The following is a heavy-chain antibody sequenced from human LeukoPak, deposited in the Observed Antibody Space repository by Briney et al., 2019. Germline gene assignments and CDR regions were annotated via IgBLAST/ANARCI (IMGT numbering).Heavy chain of an antibody. V-gene: IGHV3-21*01. J-gene: IGHJ4*02. CDR1: GFTFSSYS. CDR2: ISSSSSYI. CDR3: ARGETTADFDY. Sequence: GRSLRLSCAASGFTFSSYSMNWVRQAPGKGLEWVSSISSSSSYIYYADSVKGRFTISRDNAKNSLYLQMNSLRAEDTAVYYCARGETTADFDYWGQGTLVTVSS. D-gene: IGHD4-17*01.